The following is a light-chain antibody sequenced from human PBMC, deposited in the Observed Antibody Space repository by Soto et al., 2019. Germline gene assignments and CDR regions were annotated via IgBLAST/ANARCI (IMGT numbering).Light chain of an antibody. V-gene: IGKV3-11*01. CDR2: DAS. CDR3: QHYGTSPTT. J-gene: IGKJ1*01. CDR1: QSVSSY. Sequence: EIVLTQSPATLSLSPGERATLSCRASQSVSSYLAWYQHKPGQAPRLLIYDASNRATGIPARFSGSGSGTDFTLTISSLEPEDFAVYYCQHYGTSPTTFGQGTKVEVK.